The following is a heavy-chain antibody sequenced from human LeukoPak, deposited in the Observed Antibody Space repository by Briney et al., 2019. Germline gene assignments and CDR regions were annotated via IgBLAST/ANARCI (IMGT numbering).Heavy chain of an antibody. D-gene: IGHD3-3*01. Sequence: GGSLRLSCAASGFTFSSYSMNWVRQAPGKGLEWVSYISSSSSTLYYADSVKGRFAISRDNAKNSLYLQMNSLRAEDTAVYYCARDYDFWSGTKLDYWGQGTLVTVSS. J-gene: IGHJ4*02. CDR2: ISSSSSTL. CDR1: GFTFSSYS. V-gene: IGHV3-48*01. CDR3: ARDYDFWSGTKLDY.